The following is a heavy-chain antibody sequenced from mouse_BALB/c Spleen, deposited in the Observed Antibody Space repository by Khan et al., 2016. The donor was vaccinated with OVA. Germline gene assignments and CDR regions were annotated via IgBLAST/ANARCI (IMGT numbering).Heavy chain of an antibody. CDR1: GYTFTDYV. D-gene: IGHD4-1*01. V-gene: IGHV1-77*01. CDR3: ARAGWDVFAY. CDR2: IYPGSDST. Sequence: QVQLQQPGPELVKPGASVKMSCKASGYTFTDYVMNWVKQRNGQGLEWIGQIYPGSDSTYYNEKFKGKATLTAERSSRTAYMQISNLTSEDSAVYFCARAGWDVFAYWGQGTLVTVSA. J-gene: IGHJ3*01.